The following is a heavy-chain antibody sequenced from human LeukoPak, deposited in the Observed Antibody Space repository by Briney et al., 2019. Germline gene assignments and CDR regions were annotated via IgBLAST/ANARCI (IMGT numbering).Heavy chain of an antibody. Sequence: SETLSLTCTVSGGSISSYYWSWIRQPPGKGLEWIGYIYYSGSTNYNPSLKSRVTISVDTSKNQFSLKLSSVTAADTAVYYCARALRRAAPFDYWGQGTLVTVSS. J-gene: IGHJ4*02. D-gene: IGHD6-13*01. CDR2: IYYSGST. V-gene: IGHV4-59*01. CDR3: ARALRRAAPFDY. CDR1: GGSISSYY.